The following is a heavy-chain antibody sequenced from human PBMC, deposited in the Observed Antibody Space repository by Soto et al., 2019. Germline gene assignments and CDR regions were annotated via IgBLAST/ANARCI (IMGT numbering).Heavy chain of an antibody. V-gene: IGHV1-3*01. D-gene: IGHD6-19*01. Sequence: GASVKVSCKASGYIFTRYAMHWVRQAPGQRFEWMGWINPDNGNTKYSEKVRGRVTFTRDTSASTAYLEARSLRSEDTAVYFCASGEYASGWYSWGQGTLVTVSS. CDR1: GYIFTRYA. CDR2: INPDNGNT. CDR3: ASGEYASGWYS. J-gene: IGHJ4*02.